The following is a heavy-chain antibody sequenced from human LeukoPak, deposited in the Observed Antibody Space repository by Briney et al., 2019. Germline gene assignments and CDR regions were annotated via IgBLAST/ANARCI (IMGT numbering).Heavy chain of an antibody. CDR2: IYYSGST. D-gene: IGHD2-15*01. Sequence: PSETLSLTCTVSGGSISSYYWTWIRQPPGKGLEWIAYIYYSGSTNYNPSLKSRVTISVDKSKNQFSLKLRSVTAADTAVYYCARGEVALNWFDPWGQGTLLTVSS. CDR3: ARGEVALNWFDP. V-gene: IGHV4-59*01. CDR1: GGSISSYY. J-gene: IGHJ5*02.